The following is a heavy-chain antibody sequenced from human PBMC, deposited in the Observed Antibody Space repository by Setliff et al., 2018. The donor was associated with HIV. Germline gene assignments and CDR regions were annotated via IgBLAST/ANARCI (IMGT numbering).Heavy chain of an antibody. J-gene: IGHJ4*02. CDR2: VNPSGGST. CDR1: GYTFTSYY. CDR3: ARDRTAGYGYDYAY. Sequence: ASVKVSCKASGYTFTSYYIHWVRQAPGQGFEWLGMVNPSGGSTAYAEKFQGRVTVTRDTSTNTVYMDLRGLRSDDTAVYYCARDRTAGYGYDYAYWGQGTLVTVSS. V-gene: IGHV1-46*01. D-gene: IGHD3-16*01.